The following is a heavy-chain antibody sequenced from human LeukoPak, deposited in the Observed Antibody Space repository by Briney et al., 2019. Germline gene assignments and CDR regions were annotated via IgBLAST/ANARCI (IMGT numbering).Heavy chain of an antibody. J-gene: IGHJ4*02. Sequence: GSLRLSCAASGFTFSSYAMAWVRQAPGKGLEWVSSITGSGDSTYYADSLKGRFTISRDNSKTTLYLQMHSLRDEDTAVYYCAKKTSGKKLPFDYWGQGTLVTVSS. CDR1: GFTFSSYA. CDR3: AKKTSGKKLPFDY. D-gene: IGHD3-10*01. CDR2: ITGSGDST. V-gene: IGHV3-23*01.